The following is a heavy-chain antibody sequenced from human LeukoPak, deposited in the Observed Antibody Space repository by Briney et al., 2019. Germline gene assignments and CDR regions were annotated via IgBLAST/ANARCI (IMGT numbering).Heavy chain of an antibody. D-gene: IGHD3-3*01. CDR3: ARDNLRFLENFDY. Sequence: ASVKVPCKASGYTFTSYDINWVRQATGQGLEWMGWMNPNSGNTGYAQKFQGRVTMTRNTSISTAYMELSSLRSEDTAVYYCARDNLRFLENFDYWGQGTLVTVSS. CDR2: MNPNSGNT. CDR1: GYTFTSYD. V-gene: IGHV1-8*01. J-gene: IGHJ4*02.